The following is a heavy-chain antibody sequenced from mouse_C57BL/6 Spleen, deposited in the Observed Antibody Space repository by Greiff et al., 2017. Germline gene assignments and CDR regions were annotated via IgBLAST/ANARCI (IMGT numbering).Heavy chain of an antibody. V-gene: IGHV1-47*01. D-gene: IGHD2-3*01. CDR2: FHPYNDDT. J-gene: IGHJ2*01. CDR1: GYTFTTYP. CDR3: ARRGGGLYDGNYFDY. Sequence: QVQLQQSGAELVKPGASVKMSCKASGYTFTTYPIEWMKQNHGKSLEWIGNFHPYNDDTKYNEKFKGKATLNVEKSSSTVYLELSRLTSADSAVYSCARRGGGLYDGNYFDYWGQGTTLTVSS.